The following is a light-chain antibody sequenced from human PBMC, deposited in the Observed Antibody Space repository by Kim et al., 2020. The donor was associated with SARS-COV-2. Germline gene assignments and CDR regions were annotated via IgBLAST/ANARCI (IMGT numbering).Light chain of an antibody. V-gene: IGKV3-20*01. CDR1: QSVSSSY. CDR2: GAS. J-gene: IGKJ2*01. Sequence: GTLSFPPGERATLSCRASQSVSSSYLAWYQQKPGQAPRLLIYGASSRATGIPDRFSGSGSGTDFTLTISRLEPEDFAVYYCQQKGTFGQGTKLEIK. CDR3: QQKGT.